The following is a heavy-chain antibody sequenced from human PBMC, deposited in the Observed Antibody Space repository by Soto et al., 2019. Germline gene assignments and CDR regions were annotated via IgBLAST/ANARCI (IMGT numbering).Heavy chain of an antibody. D-gene: IGHD5-12*01. CDR1: GFTFSSYW. Sequence: QPGGSLRLSCAASGFTFSSYWMSWVRQAPGKGLEWVANIKQDGSEKYYVDSVKGRFTISRDNAKNSLYLQMNSLRAEDTAVYYCERDRNSGYDYWQDYYYGMDVWGQGTTVTVSS. J-gene: IGHJ6*02. CDR2: IKQDGSEK. V-gene: IGHV3-7*01. CDR3: ERDRNSGYDYWQDYYYGMDV.